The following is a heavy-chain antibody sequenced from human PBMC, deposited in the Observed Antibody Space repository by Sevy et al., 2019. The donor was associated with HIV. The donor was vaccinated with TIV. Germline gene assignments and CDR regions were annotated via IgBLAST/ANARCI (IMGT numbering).Heavy chain of an antibody. CDR3: ARGHNWNHVHWFDS. J-gene: IGHJ5*01. D-gene: IGHD1-20*01. CDR1: GASVSRDNYY. CDR2: IYSSGNT. V-gene: IGHV4-61*03. Sequence: SETLSLSCSVSGASVSRDNYYWTWIRQPPGRGLEWIGYIYSSGNTHYNSSLSSRVTISLDTSKNHFSLNLRSVTAADTAFYCCARGHNWNHVHWFDSWGQGILVTVSS.